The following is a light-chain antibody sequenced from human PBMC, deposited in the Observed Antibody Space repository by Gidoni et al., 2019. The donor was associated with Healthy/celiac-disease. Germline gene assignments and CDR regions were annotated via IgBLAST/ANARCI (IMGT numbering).Light chain of an antibody. Sequence: SYVLPQPPSVSVAPGKTARITCGGNNIGSKSVHWYQQKPGQAPVLVIYYDSDRPSGIPERFSGSNSGNTATLTISRVEAGDEADYYCQVWDSSSDHPYVVFGGGTKLTVL. J-gene: IGLJ2*01. CDR1: NIGSKS. V-gene: IGLV3-21*04. CDR3: QVWDSSSDHPYVV. CDR2: YDS.